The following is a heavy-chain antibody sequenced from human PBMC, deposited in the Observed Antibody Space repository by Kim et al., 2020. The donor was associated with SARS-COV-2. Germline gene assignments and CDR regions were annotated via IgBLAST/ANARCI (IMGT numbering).Heavy chain of an antibody. Sequence: GGSLRLSCAASGFTFSSYSMNWVRQAPGKGLEWVSSISGSSSYIYYADSVKGRFTISRDNAKNSLYLQMNSLRAEDTAVYYCARALYYYGSGIGGRYGMDVWGQGTTVTVSS. J-gene: IGHJ6*02. V-gene: IGHV3-21*01. D-gene: IGHD3-10*01. CDR1: GFTFSSYS. CDR2: ISGSSSYI. CDR3: ARALYYYGSGIGGRYGMDV.